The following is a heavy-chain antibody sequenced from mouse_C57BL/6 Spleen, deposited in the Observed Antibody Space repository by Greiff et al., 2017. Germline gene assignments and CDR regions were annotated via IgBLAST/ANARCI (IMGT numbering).Heavy chain of an antibody. V-gene: IGHV1-64*01. CDR1: GYTFTSYW. Sequence: VQLQQSGAELVKPGASVKLSCKASGYTFTSYWMHWVKQRPGQGLEWIGMIHPNSGSTNYNEKFKSKATLTVDKSSSTAYMQLSSLTSEDSAVYYCARSPDSSYDYFDYWGQGTTLTVSS. J-gene: IGHJ2*01. D-gene: IGHD1-1*01. CDR3: ARSPDSSYDYFDY. CDR2: IHPNSGST.